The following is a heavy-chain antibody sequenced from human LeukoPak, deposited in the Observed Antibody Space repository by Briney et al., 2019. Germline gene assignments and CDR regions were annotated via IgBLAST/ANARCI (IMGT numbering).Heavy chain of an antibody. V-gene: IGHV3-7*03. Sequence: GGSLRLSCAASGFTFSSYWMNWARQAPGKGLEWVASINHNGNVNYYVDSVKGRFTISRDNAKNSLYLQMSNLRAEDTAVYYCARDLTSSGYSSGSYYNYYGMDVWGQGTTVTVSS. CDR1: GFTFSSYW. CDR3: ARDLTSSGYSSGSYYNYYGMDV. D-gene: IGHD6-19*01. J-gene: IGHJ6*02. CDR2: INHNGNVN.